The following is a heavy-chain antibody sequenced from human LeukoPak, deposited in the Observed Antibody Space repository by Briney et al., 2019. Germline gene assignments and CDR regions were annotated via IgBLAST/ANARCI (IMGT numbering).Heavy chain of an antibody. CDR3: AKGGSDSSGYYSLYYYYYMDV. D-gene: IGHD3-22*01. V-gene: IGHV3-74*01. Sequence: GGSLRLSCAASGFTFSSYWMHWVRQAPGKGLVWVSRINSDGSSTSYADSVKGRFIISRDNSKNMLYLQMSSLRAEDTAVYYCAKGGSDSSGYYSLYYYYYMDVWGKGTTVTISS. CDR1: GFTFSSYW. J-gene: IGHJ6*03. CDR2: INSDGSST.